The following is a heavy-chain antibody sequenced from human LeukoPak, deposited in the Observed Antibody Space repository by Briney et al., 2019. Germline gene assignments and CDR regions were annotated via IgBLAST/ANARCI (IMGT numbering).Heavy chain of an antibody. CDR2: IYYSGST. V-gene: IGHV4-59*01. D-gene: IGHD3-22*01. J-gene: IGHJ4*02. CDR1: GVSIRSYY. Sequence: SETLSLTCTVPGVSIRSYYWNWIRQPPGKGLEWIGYIYYSGSTKFNPSLKSRVTISVDTSKNQFSLKLSSVTAADTAVYYCARGGGVTYYDSTGYLWYFDYWGQGTLVTVSS. CDR3: ARGGGVTYYDSTGYLWYFDY.